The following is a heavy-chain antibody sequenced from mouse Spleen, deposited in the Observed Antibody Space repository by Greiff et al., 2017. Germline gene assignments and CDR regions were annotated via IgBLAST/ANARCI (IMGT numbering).Heavy chain of an antibody. V-gene: IGHV1S81*02. J-gene: IGHJ4*01. CDR1: GYTFTSYW. CDR2: INPSNGRT. CDR3: ARSKGAMDY. Sequence: VQLQQPGAELVKPGASVKLSCKASGYTFTSYWMHWVKQRPGQGLEWIGEINPSNGRTNYNEKFKSKATLTVDKSSSTAYMQLSSLTSEDSAVYYCARSKGAMDYWGQGTSVTVSS.